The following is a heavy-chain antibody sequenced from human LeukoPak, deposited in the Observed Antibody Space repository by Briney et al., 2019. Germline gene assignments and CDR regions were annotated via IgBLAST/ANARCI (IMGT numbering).Heavy chain of an antibody. CDR2: IYHSGST. J-gene: IGHJ4*02. V-gene: IGHV4-38-2*02. CDR1: GYSIGSGYY. CDR3: ATGGYGSGSYYSFDY. D-gene: IGHD3-10*01. Sequence: SETLSLTCTVSGYSIGSGYYWGWIRPPPGKGLEWIGSIYHSGSTYYNPSLKSRVTISVDTSKNQFSLKLSSVTAADTAVYYCATGGYGSGSYYSFDYWGQGTLVTVSS.